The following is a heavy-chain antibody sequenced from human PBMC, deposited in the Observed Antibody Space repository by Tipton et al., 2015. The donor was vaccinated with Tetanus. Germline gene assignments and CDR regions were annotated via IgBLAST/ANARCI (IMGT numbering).Heavy chain of an antibody. CDR3: ARDRRSYIASAGYGMDV. CDR1: GFTFSDYS. D-gene: IGHD6-13*01. Sequence: SLRLSCVGSGFTFSDYSINWVSQAPGRGLEWVTFISGSGGHIYYADSAKGRFTVSRDNAKNSVYLQMSSLRDDDTAIYYCARDRRSYIASAGYGMDVWGQGTPVTASS. J-gene: IGHJ6*02. CDR2: ISGSGGHI. V-gene: IGHV3-48*02.